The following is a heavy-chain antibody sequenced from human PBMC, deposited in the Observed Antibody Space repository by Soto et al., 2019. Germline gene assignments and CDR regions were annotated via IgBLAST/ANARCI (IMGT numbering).Heavy chain of an antibody. V-gene: IGHV5-51*01. CDR3: ARQGSLGYYYYGMDV. J-gene: IGHJ6*02. CDR2: IYPGDSDT. CDR1: GYSFTSYC. Sequence: PGESLNISCTGSGYSFTSYCIGWVRQMPGKGLEWMGIIYPGDSDTRYSPSFQGQVTISADKSISTAYLQWSSLKASDTAMYYCARQGSLGYYYYGMDVWGQGTTVTVS. D-gene: IGHD2-15*01.